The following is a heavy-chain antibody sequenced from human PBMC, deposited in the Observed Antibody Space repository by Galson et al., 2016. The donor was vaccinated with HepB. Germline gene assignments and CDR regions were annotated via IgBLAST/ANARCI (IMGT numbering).Heavy chain of an antibody. CDR3: ATSWYYDSWSGHSHEGWFDP. J-gene: IGHJ5*02. CDR2: ISHSGSA. D-gene: IGHD3-3*01. CDR1: AVPIRNSGRY. Sequence: TLSLTCSVSAVPIRNSGRYWTWVRQHPGQGLEWIGYISHSGSAYYNLSLRSRLTISVDTSKNQFSLKLTSVTAADTATYYCATSWYYDSWSGHSHEGWFDPWGQGILVTVSS. V-gene: IGHV4-31*03.